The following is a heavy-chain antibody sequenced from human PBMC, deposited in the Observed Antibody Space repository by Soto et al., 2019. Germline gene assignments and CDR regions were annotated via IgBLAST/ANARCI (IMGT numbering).Heavy chain of an antibody. CDR1: GYSISSYY. CDR3: ALRSRAVVPEY. V-gene: IGHV4-59*01. Sequence: QVQLQESGPGLVKTSETLAITCCVSGYSISSYYCMWLRQPPGKGLESIGYLDYGRSANYNPSLKSRVTLSVDTSTNQRSLPLSSMTAADTAVYYCALRSRAVVPEYWGQGTLVTVSS. D-gene: IGHD3-22*01. CDR2: LDYGRSA. J-gene: IGHJ4*02.